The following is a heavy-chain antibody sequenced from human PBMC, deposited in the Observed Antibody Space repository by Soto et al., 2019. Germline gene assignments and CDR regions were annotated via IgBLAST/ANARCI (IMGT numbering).Heavy chain of an antibody. CDR2: IYYSGST. CDR3: ARVLEWLPEGFDP. J-gene: IGHJ5*02. V-gene: IGHV4-31*02. Sequence: SETLSLTWTVSGGSISRGGYYWSWIRQHPGKGLEWIGYIYYSGSTYYNPSLKSRVTISVDTSKNQFSLKLSSVTAAYTAVYYCARVLEWLPEGFDPWVHGALVTVSS. CDR1: GGSISRGGYY. D-gene: IGHD3-3*01.